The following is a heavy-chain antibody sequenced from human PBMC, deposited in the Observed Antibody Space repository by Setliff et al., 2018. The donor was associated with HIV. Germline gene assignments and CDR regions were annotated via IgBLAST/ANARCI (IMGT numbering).Heavy chain of an antibody. CDR2: INHSGST. V-gene: IGHV4-39*02. D-gene: IGHD3-22*01. Sequence: SETLSLTCTVSGGSISSSSYYWGWIRQPPGMGPEWIGEINHSGSTAYHPSLKSRVTVSIDPSKNRFSLRVTPVTAADTAVYYCARAPANYHDSSGFYYGGDYYFDFWGQGTLVTVSS. CDR1: GGSISSSSYY. J-gene: IGHJ4*02. CDR3: ARAPANYHDSSGFYYGGDYYFDF.